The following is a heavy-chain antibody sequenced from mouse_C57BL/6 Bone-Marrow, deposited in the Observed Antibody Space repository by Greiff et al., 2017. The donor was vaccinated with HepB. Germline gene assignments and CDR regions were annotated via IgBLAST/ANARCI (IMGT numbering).Heavy chain of an antibody. CDR3: ARGGYGSVYAMDY. V-gene: IGHV5-17*01. Sequence: EVNVVESGGGLVKPGGSLKLSCAASGFTFSDYGMHWVRQAPEKGLEWVAYISSGSSTIYYADTVKGRFTISRDNAKNTLFLQMTSLRSEDTAMYYCARGGYGSVYAMDYWGQGTSVTVSS. D-gene: IGHD1-1*01. CDR1: GFTFSDYG. J-gene: IGHJ4*01. CDR2: ISSGSSTI.